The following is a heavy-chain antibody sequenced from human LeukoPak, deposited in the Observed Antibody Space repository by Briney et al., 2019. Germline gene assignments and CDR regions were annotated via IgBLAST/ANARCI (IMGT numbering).Heavy chain of an antibody. CDR2: INPNSGGT. D-gene: IGHD6-19*01. CDR1: GYTFTGYY. V-gene: IGHV1-2*02. J-gene: IGHJ6*03. Sequence: ASVKVSCKASGYTFTGYYIHCVRQAPGQGLEYMGWINPNSGGTNYAQKFQGRVTMTRDTSISTAYMELSRLRSDDTAVYYCARDLYQWLPSTRPRDYYYYMDVWGEGTTVTVSS. CDR3: ARDLYQWLPSTRPRDYYYYMDV.